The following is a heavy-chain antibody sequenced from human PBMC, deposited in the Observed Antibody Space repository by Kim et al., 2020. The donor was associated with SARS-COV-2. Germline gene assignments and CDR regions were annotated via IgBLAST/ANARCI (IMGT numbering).Heavy chain of an antibody. CDR3: ARDRGYSGYDDDSYGMDV. D-gene: IGHD5-12*01. CDR1: GGSITSGGYY. V-gene: IGHV4-31*03. Sequence: SETLSLTCTVSGGSITSGGYYWSWIRQHPERGLEWIGYIYYTGTAYYTPPLRSRLTISLDKSKNQFSLRLSSVTAADTAVYYCARDRGYSGYDDDSYGMDVWGQGTTVTVSS. CDR2: IYYTGTA. J-gene: IGHJ6*02.